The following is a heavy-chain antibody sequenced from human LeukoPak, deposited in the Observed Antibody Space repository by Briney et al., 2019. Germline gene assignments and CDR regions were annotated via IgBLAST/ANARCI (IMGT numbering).Heavy chain of an antibody. J-gene: IGHJ5*02. CDR1: GYSISSGYY. CDR3: GRDLNRSGYTREGRFDP. D-gene: IGHD3-22*01. V-gene: IGHV4-38-2*02. CDR2: IYYSGST. Sequence: PSETLSLTCTVSGYSISSGYYWGWIRQPPGKGLEWIGSIYYSGSTKYNPSLKSRVTISVDTSKNQFSLKMSSVTAADTAVYYCGRDLNRSGYTREGRFDPWGQGTLVTVSS.